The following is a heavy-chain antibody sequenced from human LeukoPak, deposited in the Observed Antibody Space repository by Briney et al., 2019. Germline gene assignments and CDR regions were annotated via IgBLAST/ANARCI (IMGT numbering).Heavy chain of an antibody. CDR3: ASTPPYYYDSSGYFGI. Sequence: EPSETLSLTCTVSGGSISSYYWSWIRQPPGKGLEWIGYIYYSGSTNYNPSLKSRVTISVDTSKNQFSLKLSSVTAADTAVYYCASTPPYYYDSSGYFGIWGQGTLVTVSS. V-gene: IGHV4-59*01. CDR2: IYYSGST. D-gene: IGHD3-22*01. CDR1: GGSISSYY. J-gene: IGHJ4*02.